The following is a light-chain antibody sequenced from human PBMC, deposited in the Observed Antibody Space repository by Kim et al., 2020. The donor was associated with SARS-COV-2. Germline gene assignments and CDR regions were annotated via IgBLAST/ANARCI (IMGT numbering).Light chain of an antibody. J-gene: IGKJ4*01. CDR1: KSVLYTSNNKNY. V-gene: IGKV4-1*01. CDR2: WAS. CDR3: QQYYTTPQA. Sequence: ATINCKSSKSVLYTSNNKNYLAWYQQKPGQPPKLLIYWASTREAGVPDRFSGSGSGTNFTLTITSLQAEDVAVYYCQQYYTTPQAFGGGTKVDIK.